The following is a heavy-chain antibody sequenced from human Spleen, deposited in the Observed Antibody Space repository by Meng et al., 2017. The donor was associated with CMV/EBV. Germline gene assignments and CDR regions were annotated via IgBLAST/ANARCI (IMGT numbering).Heavy chain of an antibody. V-gene: IGHV1-69*05. D-gene: IGHD3-3*01. CDR3: ASRTRVVREVIIGYYYYYGMDV. CDR1: YA. J-gene: IGHJ6*02. CDR2: IIPIFGTA. Sequence: YAISWVRQAPGQGLEWMGGIIPIFGTANYAQKFQGRVTITTDESTSTAYMELSSLRSEDTAVYYCASRTRVVREVIIGYYYYYGMDVWGQGTTVTVSS.